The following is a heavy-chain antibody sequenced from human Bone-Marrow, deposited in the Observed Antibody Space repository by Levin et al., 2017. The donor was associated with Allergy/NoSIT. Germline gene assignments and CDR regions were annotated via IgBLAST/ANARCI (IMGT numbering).Heavy chain of an antibody. V-gene: IGHV3-9*01. CDR2: ISWDSGSI. J-gene: IGHJ6*02. D-gene: IGHD5-12*01. Sequence: QAGGSLRLSCAASGFIFDDYAMHWVRQAPGKGLEWVSHISWDSGSIDYADSVRGRFTISRDNAKNSLYLQMNNLRAEDTALYYCAKGRYIGYSGYDFFPLGMDVWGQGTTVTVSS. CDR1: GFIFDDYA. CDR3: AKGRYIGYSGYDFFPLGMDV.